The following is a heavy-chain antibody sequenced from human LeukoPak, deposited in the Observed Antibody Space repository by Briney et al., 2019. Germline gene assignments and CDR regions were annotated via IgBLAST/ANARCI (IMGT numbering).Heavy chain of an antibody. D-gene: IGHD3-10*01. CDR2: IYPDDSDT. Sequence: GESLKISCKGSGYSFYTYWIAWVRQMPGKGLEWTGIIYPDDSDTRYSPSFQGQVTISADKSIDTAYLQWRSLKASDTGMYYCVRQSLGEFKYWGQGTLVTVSS. CDR3: VRQSLGEFKY. V-gene: IGHV5-51*01. CDR1: GYSFYTYW. J-gene: IGHJ4*02.